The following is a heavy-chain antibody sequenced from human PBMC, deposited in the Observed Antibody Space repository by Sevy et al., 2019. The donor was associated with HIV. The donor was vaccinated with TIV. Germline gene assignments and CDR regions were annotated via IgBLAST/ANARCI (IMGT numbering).Heavy chain of an antibody. D-gene: IGHD2-2*01. CDR1: GFTLSSHS. Sequence: GGSLRLSCAASGFTLSSHSFNWVRQAPGKGLEWISYISSTSSTIFYAYSVMDRFTISRDNAKNSLYLQMNSLRAEDTAVYYCARPLGYCSSTSCPYIFDIWGQGAMVTVSS. CDR3: ARPLGYCSSTSCPYIFDI. CDR2: ISSTSSTI. V-gene: IGHV3-48*01. J-gene: IGHJ3*02.